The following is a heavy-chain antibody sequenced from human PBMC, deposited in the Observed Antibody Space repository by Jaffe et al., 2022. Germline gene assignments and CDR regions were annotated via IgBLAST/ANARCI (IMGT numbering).Heavy chain of an antibody. D-gene: IGHD3-22*01. Sequence: QVQLQESGPGLVKPSQTLSLTCTVSGGSISSGSYYWSWIRQPAGKGLEWIGRIYTSGSTNYNPSLKSRVTISVDTSKNQFSLKLSSVTAADTAVYYCARDYYYDSIFPAFDIWGQGTMVTVSS. V-gene: IGHV4-61*02. J-gene: IGHJ3*02. CDR1: GGSISSGSYY. CDR2: IYTSGST. CDR3: ARDYYYDSIFPAFDI.